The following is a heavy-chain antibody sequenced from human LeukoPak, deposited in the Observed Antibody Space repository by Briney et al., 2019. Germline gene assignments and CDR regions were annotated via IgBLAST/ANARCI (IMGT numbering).Heavy chain of an antibody. D-gene: IGHD6-13*01. V-gene: IGHV4-4*07. J-gene: IGHJ4*02. CDR1: GGSISSYY. CDR2: IYSTGST. CDR3: ARQIASAGTAGFDF. Sequence: SETLSLTCTVSGGSISSYYWSWIRQPAGKGLKWFGRIYSTGSTNYNPSLKSRVTMSVDTSKNQFSLRLRSVTAADTAVYYCARQIASAGTAGFDFWGQGALVTVSS.